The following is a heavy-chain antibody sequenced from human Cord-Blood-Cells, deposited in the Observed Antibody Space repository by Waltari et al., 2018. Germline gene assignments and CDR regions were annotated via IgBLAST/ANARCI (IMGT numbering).Heavy chain of an antibody. J-gene: IGHJ3*02. CDR3: ARGGYCSSTSCYDAFDI. CDR2: IIPIFGTA. D-gene: IGHD2-2*01. V-gene: IGHV1-69*12. CDR1: GGTYSSYA. Sequence: QVQLVQSGAEVKKPGSSVKVACKASGGTYSSYAISWVPQAPGQGLEWMGGIIPIFGTANYAQKFQGRVTITADESTSTAYMELSSLRSEDTAVYYCARGGYCSSTSCYDAFDIWGQGTMVTVSS.